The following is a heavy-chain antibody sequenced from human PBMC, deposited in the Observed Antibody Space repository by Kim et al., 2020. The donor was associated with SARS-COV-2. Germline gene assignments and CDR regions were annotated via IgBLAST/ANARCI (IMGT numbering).Heavy chain of an antibody. CDR3: AKDQAIAVAGTGMDV. J-gene: IGHJ6*02. CDR1: GFTFSSYG. D-gene: IGHD6-19*01. Sequence: GGSLRLSCAASGFTFSSYGMHWVRQAPGKGLEWVAVIESDGSNKYYADSVKGRFTISRDNSTNTRYMQMNSLRAEDTAVYYCAKDQAIAVAGTGMDVWGQGTTGTVSS. CDR2: IESDGSNK. V-gene: IGHV3-30*18.